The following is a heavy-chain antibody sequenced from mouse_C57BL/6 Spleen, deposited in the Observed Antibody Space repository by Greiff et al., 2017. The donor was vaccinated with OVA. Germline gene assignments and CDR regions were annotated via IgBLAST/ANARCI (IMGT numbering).Heavy chain of an antibody. D-gene: IGHD1-1*01. V-gene: IGHV3-6*01. CDR2: ISYDGSN. CDR1: GYSITSGYY. CDR3: AMYGSRYWYFDV. Sequence: DVKLQESGPGLVKPSQSLSLTCSVTGYSITSGYYWNWIRQFPGNKLEWMGYISYDGSNNYNPSLKNRISITRDTSKNQFFLKLNSVTTEDTATYYCAMYGSRYWYFDVWGTGTTVTVSS. J-gene: IGHJ1*03.